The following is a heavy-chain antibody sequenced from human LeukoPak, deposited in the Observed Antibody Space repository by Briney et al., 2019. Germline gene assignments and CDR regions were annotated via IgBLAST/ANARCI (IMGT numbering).Heavy chain of an antibody. V-gene: IGHV3-21*01. CDR2: ISSSSSYI. D-gene: IGHD2-15*01. CDR1: GFTFSSYS. CDR3: ARADYCSGGSCYPN. Sequence: GGSLRLSCAASGFTFSSYSMIWVRQAPGKGLEWVSSISSSSSYIYYADSVKGRFTISRDNAKNSLYLQMNSLRAEDTAVYYCARADYCSGGSCYPNWGQGTLVTVSS. J-gene: IGHJ1*01.